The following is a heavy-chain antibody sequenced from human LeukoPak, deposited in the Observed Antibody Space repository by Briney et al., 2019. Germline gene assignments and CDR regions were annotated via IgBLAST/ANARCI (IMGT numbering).Heavy chain of an antibody. CDR1: GFTFKKYA. CDR3: VKDLYYDNSGYYSGAFDY. Sequence: GGSRRLSCSASGFTFKKYAMHWVRQAPGKGLEYVSAINSNGGRTYYADSVKGRFTISRDNSKNTLYLQMSSLRVDDTAVYYCVKDLYYDNSGYYSGAFDYWGQGTLVTVSS. J-gene: IGHJ4*02. V-gene: IGHV3-64D*09. D-gene: IGHD3-22*01. CDR2: INSNGGRT.